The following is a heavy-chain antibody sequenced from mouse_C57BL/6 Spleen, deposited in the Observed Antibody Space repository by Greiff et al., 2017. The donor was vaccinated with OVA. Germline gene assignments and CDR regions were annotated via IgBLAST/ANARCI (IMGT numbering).Heavy chain of an antibody. J-gene: IGHJ1*03. CDR1: GFTFTDYY. CDR2: IRNKANGYTT. Sequence: EVKVEESGGGLVQPGGSLSLSCAASGFTFTDYYMSWVRQPPGKALEWLGFIRNKANGYTTEYSASVKGRFTISRDNSQSILYLQMNALRAEDSATYYCARFDGYSYWYFDVWGTGTTVTVSS. CDR3: ARFDGYSYWYFDV. V-gene: IGHV7-3*01. D-gene: IGHD2-3*01.